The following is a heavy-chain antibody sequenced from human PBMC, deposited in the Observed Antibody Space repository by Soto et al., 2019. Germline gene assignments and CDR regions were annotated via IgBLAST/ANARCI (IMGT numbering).Heavy chain of an antibody. V-gene: IGHV4-39*01. J-gene: IGHJ5*02. CDR3: ARHYSSGSRNWFDP. Sequence: SETLSLTCTVSGGSINSSSYFWGWVRQPPGKGLEWIGSIYYSGSTYYNPSLRSRVTISVDTSKNQFSLKLSSVTAADTAVFYCARHYSSGSRNWFDPWGQGTLVTVSS. CDR2: IYYSGST. CDR1: GGSINSSSYF. D-gene: IGHD6-19*01.